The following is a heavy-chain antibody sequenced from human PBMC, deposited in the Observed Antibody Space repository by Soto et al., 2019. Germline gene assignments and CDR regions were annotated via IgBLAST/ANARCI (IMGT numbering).Heavy chain of an antibody. V-gene: IGHV2-70*01. J-gene: IGHJ4*02. Sequence: SGPTLVNPTQTLTLPCTFSGFSLSTRGVCVSWIRQPPGKALEWLALIDWDDDTYYSTSLKTRLTISKDTSKNQVVLRMTNMDPVDTATYFCARYSFGSTGLDSWGQGTLVTVSS. D-gene: IGHD5-18*01. CDR2: IDWDDDT. CDR3: ARYSFGSTGLDS. CDR1: GFSLSTRGVC.